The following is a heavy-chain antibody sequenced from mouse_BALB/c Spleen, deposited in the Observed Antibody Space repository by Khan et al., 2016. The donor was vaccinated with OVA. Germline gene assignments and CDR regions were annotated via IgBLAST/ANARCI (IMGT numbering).Heavy chain of an antibody. J-gene: IGHJ3*01. Sequence: VQLQQPGAELVRPGASVKLSCEASGYTFTSYWMNWVKQSPEQGLEWIGRIDPYDSETHYNQNFKDKAILTVDKSSSTAYLKLSSLTSEDCAVYFCARNPFAYWGQGTLVTVSA. CDR3: ARNPFAY. V-gene: IGHV1-52*01. CDR1: GYTFTSYW. CDR2: IDPYDSET.